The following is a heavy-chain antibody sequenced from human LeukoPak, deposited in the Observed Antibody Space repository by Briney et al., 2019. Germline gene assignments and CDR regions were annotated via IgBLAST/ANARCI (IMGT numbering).Heavy chain of an antibody. Sequence: SETLSLTCTVSGGSISSYYWSWIRQPPGKGLEWIGYIYYSGSTNYNPSLKSRVTISVDTSKSQFSLKLSSVTAADTAVYYCASIAAAGTLDPWGQGTLVTVSS. V-gene: IGHV4-59*01. J-gene: IGHJ5*02. CDR2: IYYSGST. D-gene: IGHD6-13*01. CDR3: ASIAAAGTLDP. CDR1: GGSISSYY.